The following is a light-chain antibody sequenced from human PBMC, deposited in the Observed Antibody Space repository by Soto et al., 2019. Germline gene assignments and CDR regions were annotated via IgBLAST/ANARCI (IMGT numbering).Light chain of an antibody. V-gene: IGKV1-39*01. CDR1: QNIRTY. J-gene: IGKJ2*01. Sequence: DIQMTQSPSTLSASVGDRVTITCRASQNIRTYVNWYQHKPGKVPKLLIYTASSLQSGVPSRFSGSGSGTDFTLTISSLQPEDFATYYCQQSYSSPRYTFGQGTKVDIK. CDR3: QQSYSSPRYT. CDR2: TAS.